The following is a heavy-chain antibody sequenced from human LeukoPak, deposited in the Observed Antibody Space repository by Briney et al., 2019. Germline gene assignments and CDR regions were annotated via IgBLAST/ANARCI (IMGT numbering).Heavy chain of an antibody. CDR1: GYTFTSYG. D-gene: IGHD6-19*01. J-gene: IGHJ6*03. Sequence: GESLKVSCKASGYTFTSYGISWVRQAPGQGLEWMGWISAYNGNTNYAQKLQGRVTMTTDTSTSTAYMELRSLRSDDTAVYYCARVASGWAEEYYYYYYMDVWGKGTTVPVSS. CDR3: ARVASGWAEEYYYYYYMDV. V-gene: IGHV1-18*01. CDR2: ISAYNGNT.